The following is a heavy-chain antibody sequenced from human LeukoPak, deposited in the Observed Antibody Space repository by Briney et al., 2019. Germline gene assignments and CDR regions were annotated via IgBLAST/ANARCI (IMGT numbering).Heavy chain of an antibody. CDR2: ISYDGSNK. J-gene: IGHJ4*02. D-gene: IGHD1-26*01. Sequence: PGGSLRLSCAASGFTFSSYGMHWVRQAPGKGLEWVAVISYDGSNKYYADSVKGRLTISRDNSKNTLYLQMNSLRAEDTAVYYCAKTVGARLWPSYYFDYWGQGTLVTVSS. V-gene: IGHV3-30*18. CDR3: AKTVGARLWPSYYFDY. CDR1: GFTFSSYG.